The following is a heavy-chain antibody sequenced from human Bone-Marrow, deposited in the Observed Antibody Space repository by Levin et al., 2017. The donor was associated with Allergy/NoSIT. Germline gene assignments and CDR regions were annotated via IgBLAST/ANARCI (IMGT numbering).Heavy chain of an antibody. CDR1: GASVTSDYYY. D-gene: IGHD6-19*01. J-gene: IGHJ4*02. CDR2: IYNSETT. V-gene: IGHV4-61*01. CDR3: VAGGGGWYYLDD. Sequence: LSQTLSLTCSVSGASVTSDYYYWSWIRQPPGKGLEWIGYIYNSETTNYNPPLKTRVTISEDTSKNQFSLKMTSVTAAATAVYYCVAGGGGWYYLDDWGQGTLVTVSS.